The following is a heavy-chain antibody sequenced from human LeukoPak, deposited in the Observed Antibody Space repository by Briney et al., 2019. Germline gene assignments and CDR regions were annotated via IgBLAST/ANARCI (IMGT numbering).Heavy chain of an antibody. CDR3: AREDYGGNFSPFDY. CDR2: IYHSGST. V-gene: IGHV4-38-2*02. Sequence: SETLSLTCTVSGYSISSGYYWGWIRQPPGKGLEWIGSIYHSGSTYYNPSLKSRVTISVDTSKNQFSLKLSSVTAADTAAYYCAREDYGGNFSPFDYWGQGTLVTVSS. D-gene: IGHD4-23*01. J-gene: IGHJ4*02. CDR1: GYSISSGYY.